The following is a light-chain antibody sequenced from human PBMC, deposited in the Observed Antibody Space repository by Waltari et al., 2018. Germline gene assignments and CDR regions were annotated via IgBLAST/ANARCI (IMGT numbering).Light chain of an antibody. CDR1: QSLLHSDGYTA. J-gene: IGKJ2*01. CDR3: MQSTHWPHT. Sequence: DVVMTQSPLYLPVTLGQPASISCRSSQSLLHSDGYTALQWFQQRPGQSPRRLIHTVSYRDSGVPDRFSGSGSGTDFTLEISRVEAEDVGVYYCMQSTHWPHTFGQGTKLEIK. CDR2: TVS. V-gene: IGKV2-30*02.